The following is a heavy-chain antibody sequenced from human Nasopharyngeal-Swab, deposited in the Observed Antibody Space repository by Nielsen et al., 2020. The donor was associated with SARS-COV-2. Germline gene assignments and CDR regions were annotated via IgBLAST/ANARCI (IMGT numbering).Heavy chain of an antibody. CDR3: AKAGPSWWDLPDENWLDP. CDR2: ISYDGSNK. D-gene: IGHD1-26*01. V-gene: IGHV3-30*18. CDR1: GFTFRGYL. Sequence: GESLKISCAASGFTFRGYLMHWVRQAPGKGLEWVALISYDGSNKYYADSVKGRFTISRDNSKNTLYLQMNSLRAEDTAVYYCAKAGPSWWDLPDENWLDPWGQGTLVTVSS. J-gene: IGHJ5*02.